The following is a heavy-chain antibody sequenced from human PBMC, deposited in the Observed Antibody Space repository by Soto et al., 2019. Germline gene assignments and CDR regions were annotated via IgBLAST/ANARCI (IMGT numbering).Heavy chain of an antibody. CDR1: GFIFNDYD. J-gene: IGHJ6*02. Sequence: EVQLLESGGGLVQPGGSLRLSCAASGFIFNDYDMSWVRQAPGKGLEWVSVISGSGGGTYYADSVKGRFTIPRDNPKDTLFLQMNSLKAEDTAIYLCVRQAKSTSETAHVGYYYGLDIWGQGTKVTVPS. V-gene: IGHV3-23*01. CDR2: ISGSGGGT. D-gene: IGHD3-16*01. CDR3: VRQAKSTSETAHVGYYYGLDI.